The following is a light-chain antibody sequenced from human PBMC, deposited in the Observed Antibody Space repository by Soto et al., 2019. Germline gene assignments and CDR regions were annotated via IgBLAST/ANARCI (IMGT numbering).Light chain of an antibody. CDR1: QRVSTT. CDR2: DAS. V-gene: IGKV3-15*01. CDR3: QQYGSSGT. J-gene: IGKJ1*01. Sequence: EIVMTQSPATLSVSQGERATLSFSACQRVSTTFAWYQHKPGHAPRLLIYDASTRATGIPARFSGSGSGTEFTLPISSLQSEDFAVYYCQQYGSSGTFGQGTKVDIK.